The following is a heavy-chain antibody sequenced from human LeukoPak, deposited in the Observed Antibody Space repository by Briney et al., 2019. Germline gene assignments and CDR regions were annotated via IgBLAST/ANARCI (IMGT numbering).Heavy chain of an antibody. Sequence: GGSLRLSCAASGFTFDDYGMSWVRQAPGKGLEWVSGINWNGGSTGYADSVKGRFTISRDNAKNSLYLQMNSLRAEDTALYHCARGAGKGFSGYYRLDFDYWGQGTLVTVSS. CDR2: INWNGGST. CDR3: ARGAGKGFSGYYRLDFDY. D-gene: IGHD3-22*01. V-gene: IGHV3-20*01. J-gene: IGHJ4*02. CDR1: GFTFDDYG.